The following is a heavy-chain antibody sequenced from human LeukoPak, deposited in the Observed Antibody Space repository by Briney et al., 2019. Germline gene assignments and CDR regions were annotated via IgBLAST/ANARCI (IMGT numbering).Heavy chain of an antibody. D-gene: IGHD3-10*01. CDR3: ARAWRRSGSYKGPLDY. V-gene: IGHV3-21*01. CDR1: GFTFSSYS. J-gene: IGHJ4*02. CDR2: ISSTSTYI. Sequence: GGSLRLSCAASGFTFSSYSMNWVRQAPGKGLEWVSSISSTSTYIYYADSVQGRFTISRDNSKNTLYLQMGSLRAEDMAVYYCARAWRRSGSYKGPLDYWGQGTLVTVSS.